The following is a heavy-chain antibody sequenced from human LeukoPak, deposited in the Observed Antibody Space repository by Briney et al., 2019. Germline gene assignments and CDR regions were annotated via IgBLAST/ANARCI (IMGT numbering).Heavy chain of an antibody. Sequence: GGSLRLSCAASGFTFSSYSMNWVRQAPGKGLEWVSSISSSSSYIYYADSVKGRFTISRDNAKNSLYLQMNSLRAEDTAVYYCARDNYDSSGPYYFDYWGQGTLVTVSS. J-gene: IGHJ4*02. CDR2: ISSSSSYI. V-gene: IGHV3-21*01. CDR1: GFTFSSYS. D-gene: IGHD3-22*01. CDR3: ARDNYDSSGPYYFDY.